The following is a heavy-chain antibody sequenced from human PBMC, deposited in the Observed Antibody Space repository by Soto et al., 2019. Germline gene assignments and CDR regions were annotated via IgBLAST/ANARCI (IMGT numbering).Heavy chain of an antibody. CDR3: ARHDYFGSGNKYYYYGMDV. V-gene: IGHV4-59*08. CDR2: IFYSGST. CDR1: GGSISSYY. J-gene: IGHJ6*02. Sequence: SETLSLTCTVSGGSISSYYWSWIRQPPGKGLEWIGYIFYSGSTNYNPSLKSRVTISVDTSKNQFSLKLSSVTAADTAVYYCARHDYFGSGNKYYYYGMDVWGQGTTVTVSS. D-gene: IGHD3-10*01.